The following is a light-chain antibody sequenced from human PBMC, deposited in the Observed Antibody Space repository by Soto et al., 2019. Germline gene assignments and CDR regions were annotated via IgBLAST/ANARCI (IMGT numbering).Light chain of an antibody. Sequence: QSVLTQPPSASGSPGQSVTISFTGTSSDVGGYNYVSWYQQLPGKAPKLMIYEVNKRPSGVPDRFSGSKSGNTASLTVSGLQAEDEADYYCSSHAGSDSSVFGGGTKLTVL. CDR2: EVN. CDR3: SSHAGSDSSV. J-gene: IGLJ2*01. CDR1: SSDVGGYNY. V-gene: IGLV2-8*01.